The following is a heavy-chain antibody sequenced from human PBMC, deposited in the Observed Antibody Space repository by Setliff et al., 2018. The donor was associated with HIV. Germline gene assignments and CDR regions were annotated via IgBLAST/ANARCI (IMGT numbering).Heavy chain of an antibody. D-gene: IGHD6-13*01. CDR1: GNKFSPYR. CDR2: IDPGSGAA. CDR3: ARVRPAPGAALDY. Sequence: ASVKVSCKASGNKFSPYRIHWVRQAPGQGLEWVGIIDPGSGAATYAQKLQGRITMTRDTSTTTVYMHLNSLTSDDSAVYFCARVRPAPGAALDYWGQGTLVTVSS. J-gene: IGHJ4*02. V-gene: IGHV1-46*04.